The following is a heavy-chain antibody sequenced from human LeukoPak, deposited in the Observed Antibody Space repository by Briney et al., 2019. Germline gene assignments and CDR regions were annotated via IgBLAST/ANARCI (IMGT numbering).Heavy chain of an antibody. CDR3: ARATYCSSTSCGYYYMDV. D-gene: IGHD2-2*01. CDR1: GGTFSSYA. V-gene: IGHV1-69*04. J-gene: IGHJ6*03. CDR2: IIPILGIA. Sequence: GASVKVSCKASGGTFSSYAISWVRQAPGQGLEWMGRIIPILGIANYAQKFQGRVTITRNTSISTAYMELSSLRSEDTAVYYCARATYCSSTSCGYYYMDVWGKGTTVTISS.